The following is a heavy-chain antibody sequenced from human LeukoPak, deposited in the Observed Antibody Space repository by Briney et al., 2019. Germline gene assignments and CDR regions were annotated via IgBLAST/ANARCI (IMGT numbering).Heavy chain of an antibody. CDR3: ARDGEWIDAFDL. J-gene: IGHJ3*01. CDR2: INHSGST. V-gene: IGHV4-34*01. D-gene: IGHD3-3*01. Sequence: AETLSLTCAVYGGYFSGYYWSWIRQPPGKGLEWIGEINHSGSTNYNPSLKSRLTLSVATSKNQFSLKLSSVRAADTAVYYCARDGEWIDAFDLWGQGPMVTVSS. CDR1: GGYFSGYY.